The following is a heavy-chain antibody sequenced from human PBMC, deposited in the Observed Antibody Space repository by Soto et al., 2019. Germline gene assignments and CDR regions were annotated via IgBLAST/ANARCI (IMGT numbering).Heavy chain of an antibody. V-gene: IGHV3-30*18. CDR3: AKSAQYVLPHLIDY. CDR2: ISYDGSNR. CDR1: GITFSSYA. Sequence: PGGSLRLSCAASGITFSSYAMHWVRQAPGKGLEWVALISYDGSNRYYADSVKGRFTISRDNSRNTLSLQMNSLKTEDTAVYYCAKSAQYVLPHLIDYLGQGXLVTVSS. D-gene: IGHD2-2*01. J-gene: IGHJ4*02.